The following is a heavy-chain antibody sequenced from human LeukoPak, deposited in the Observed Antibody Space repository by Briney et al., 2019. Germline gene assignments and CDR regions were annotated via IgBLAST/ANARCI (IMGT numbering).Heavy chain of an antibody. CDR1: GFTFSSYG. Sequence: GRSLRLSCAASGFTFSSYGMHWVRQAPGKGLEWVAVIWYDGTNKYYADSMKGRFTISRDNSKNTLYLQMNSLRAEDTAVYYCAKQSYYYYDSSGYYGYYVDYWGQGTLVTVSS. CDR2: IWYDGTNK. D-gene: IGHD3-22*01. J-gene: IGHJ4*02. CDR3: AKQSYYYYDSSGYYGYYVDY. V-gene: IGHV3-33*06.